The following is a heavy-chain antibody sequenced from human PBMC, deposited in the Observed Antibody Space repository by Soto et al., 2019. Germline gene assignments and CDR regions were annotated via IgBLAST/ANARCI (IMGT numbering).Heavy chain of an antibody. D-gene: IGHD2-15*01. Sequence: QVQLLQSGAEVKKPGASVKVSCKASGYTFTSYGISWVRQAPGQGLEWMGWISAYNGNTNYAQKLQGRFTMTTNTYTSTAYMELRSLRSDDTAVYYCASKVAGHAGSNPDYWGQGTLVTVSS. CDR1: GYTFTSYG. CDR2: ISAYNGNT. J-gene: IGHJ4*02. V-gene: IGHV1-18*01. CDR3: ASKVAGHAGSNPDY.